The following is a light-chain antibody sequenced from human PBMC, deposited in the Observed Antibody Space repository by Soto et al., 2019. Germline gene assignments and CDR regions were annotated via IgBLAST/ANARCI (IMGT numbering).Light chain of an antibody. V-gene: IGLV1-47*01. CDR3: AAWDDSLSGVV. CDR2: RNN. Sequence: QSVLTQPPSASGTPGQRVTISCSGSSSNIGSNYVYWYQQLPGTAPKLLIYRNNQRPSGVPDRFSGSKSGTSASLAISGLRSDDGADYYCAAWDDSLSGVVFGGGTKVTVL. J-gene: IGLJ2*01. CDR1: SSNIGSNY.